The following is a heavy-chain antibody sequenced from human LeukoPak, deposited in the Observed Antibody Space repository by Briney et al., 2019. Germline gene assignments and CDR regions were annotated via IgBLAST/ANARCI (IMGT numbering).Heavy chain of an antibody. J-gene: IGHJ6*03. D-gene: IGHD3-3*01. CDR3: ARGPYYDFWSGYEFALGYYYYMDV. Sequence: SVKVSCKASGYTFTTYGISWVRQAPGQGLEWMGGIIPIFGTANYAQKFQGRVTITADESTSTAYMELSSLRSEDTAVYYCARGPYYDFWSGYEFALGYYYYMDVWGKGTTVTVSS. CDR1: GYTFTTYG. CDR2: IIPIFGTA. V-gene: IGHV1-69*13.